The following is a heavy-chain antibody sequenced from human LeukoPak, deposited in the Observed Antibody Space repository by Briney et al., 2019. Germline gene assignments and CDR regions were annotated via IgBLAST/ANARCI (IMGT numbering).Heavy chain of an antibody. V-gene: IGHV6-1*01. Sequence: KPSQTPSVTCAISGDSVSSINGAWKWVRQSPSRGLEWLGRTYYRSKWYYDYASSIQGRISINPDASKNQFSLLLHSVTPEDTAVYYCARDVATSGWYTFDYWGQGSLVTVST. CDR2: TYYRSKWYY. CDR1: GDSVSSINGA. D-gene: IGHD6-19*01. J-gene: IGHJ4*02. CDR3: ARDVATSGWYTFDY.